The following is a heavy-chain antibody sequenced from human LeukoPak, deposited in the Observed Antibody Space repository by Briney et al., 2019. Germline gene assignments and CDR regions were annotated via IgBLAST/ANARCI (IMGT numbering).Heavy chain of an antibody. CDR1: GFSFSTYA. CDR3: AKHTGRGSNSADAFDF. CDR2: ISGSGEAT. D-gene: IGHD1-26*01. Sequence: PGGSLRLSCAASGFSFSTYAMSWVRQAPGKGLDWVAAISGSGEATTYADSVKGRFTISRDNSKNTLFLRMNSLRAEESALYYCAKHTGRGSNSADAFDFWGRGTAVTVSS. J-gene: IGHJ3*01. V-gene: IGHV3-23*01.